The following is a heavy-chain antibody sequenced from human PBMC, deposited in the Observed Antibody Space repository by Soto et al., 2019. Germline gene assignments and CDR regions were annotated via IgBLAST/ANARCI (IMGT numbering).Heavy chain of an antibody. D-gene: IGHD6-19*01. CDR1: GFTVSSNY. CDR3: ARLSKYSSGRGEWYFDL. J-gene: IGHJ2*01. CDR2: IYSGGST. Sequence: EVQLVESGGGLVQPGGSLRLSCAASGFTVSSNYMSWVRQAPGKGLEWVSVIYSGGSTYYADSVKGRFTISRDNSKITLYLQMNSLRAEDTAVYYCARLSKYSSGRGEWYFDLWGRGTLVTVSS. V-gene: IGHV3-66*01.